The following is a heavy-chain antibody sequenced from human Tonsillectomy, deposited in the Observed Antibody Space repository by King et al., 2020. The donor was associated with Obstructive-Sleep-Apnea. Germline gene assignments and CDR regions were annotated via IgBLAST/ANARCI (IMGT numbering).Heavy chain of an antibody. V-gene: IGHV4-59*08. J-gene: IGHJ3*02. CDR2: IYYRGST. CDR1: GGSISSYY. CDR3: ARHLYSSGYSGAFDT. Sequence: VQLQESGPGLVKPSETLSLTCTVSGGSISSYYWSWIRQPPGRGLEWIGYIYYRGSTNYNPSLESRVTISADTSKNQFSLKLSSVTAADPAVYYCARHLYSSGYSGAFDTCGPGTMVTVSS. D-gene: IGHD3-22*01.